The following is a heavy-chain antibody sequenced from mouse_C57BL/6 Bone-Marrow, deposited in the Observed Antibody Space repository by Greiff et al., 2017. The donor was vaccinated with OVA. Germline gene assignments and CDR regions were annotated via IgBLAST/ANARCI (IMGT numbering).Heavy chain of an antibody. D-gene: IGHD2-3*01. J-gene: IGHJ4*01. V-gene: IGHV1-76*01. Sequence: QVQLQQSGAELVRPGASVKLSCKASGYTFTDYYINWVKQRPGQGLEWIARIYPGSGNTYYNEKFKGKATLTAEKSSSTAYMQLSSLTSEDSAVYFCARWRWLPSAMDYWGQGTSVTVSS. CDR2: IYPGSGNT. CDR3: ARWRWLPSAMDY. CDR1: GYTFTDYY.